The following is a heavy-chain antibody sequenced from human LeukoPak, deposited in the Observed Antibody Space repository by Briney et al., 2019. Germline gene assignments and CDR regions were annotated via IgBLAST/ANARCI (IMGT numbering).Heavy chain of an antibody. CDR3: AKDEVVPSYYYIDV. CDR1: GFTFSRFG. V-gene: IGHV3-30*02. CDR2: INYDGSKE. D-gene: IGHD2-2*01. Sequence: GGSLRLSCAASGFTFSRFGMHWVRQAPGKGLEWVTFINYDGSKEYYADSVKGRFTISRDSSKNTLYLQMNSLRAEDTAVYYCAKDEVVPSYYYIDVWGKGTTVTVSS. J-gene: IGHJ6*03.